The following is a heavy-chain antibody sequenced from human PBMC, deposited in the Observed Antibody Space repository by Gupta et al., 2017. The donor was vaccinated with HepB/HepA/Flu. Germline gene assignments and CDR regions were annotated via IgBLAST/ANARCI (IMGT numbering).Heavy chain of an antibody. CDR2: IRAYNGNT. Sequence: QVQLVQSGAAVKQSGASVEVSCKASGVIFINHGISWVRQAPGQGLEWMGWIRAYNGNTNYAKELQGRATMTTDTSTTTAYMELRSLRSDDTAVYYCARDNSRFGGTTPYYFDHWGQGTLVTVSS. J-gene: IGHJ4*02. CDR3: ARDNSRFGGTTPYYFDH. D-gene: IGHD3-10*01. CDR1: GVIFINHG. V-gene: IGHV1-18*01.